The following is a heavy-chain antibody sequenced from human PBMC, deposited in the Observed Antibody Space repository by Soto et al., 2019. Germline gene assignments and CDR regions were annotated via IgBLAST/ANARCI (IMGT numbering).Heavy chain of an antibody. D-gene: IGHD3-10*01. V-gene: IGHV4-30-4*01. CDR2: IYYSGST. CDR3: ARDRPITMVRGSYFDY. Sequence: PSETLSLTCTVSGGSISSGDYYWSWIRQPPGKGLEWIGYIYYSGSTYYNPSLKSRVTISVDTSKNQFSLKLSSVTAADTAVYYCARDRPITMVRGSYFDYWGQGTLVTVSS. CDR1: GGSISSGDYY. J-gene: IGHJ4*02.